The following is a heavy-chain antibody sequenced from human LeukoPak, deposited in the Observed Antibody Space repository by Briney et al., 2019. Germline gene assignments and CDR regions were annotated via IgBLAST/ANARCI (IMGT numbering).Heavy chain of an antibody. Sequence: SETLSLTCAVYGGSLSGYYWSWIRQPPGKGLEWIGEINHSGSTNYNPSLKSRVTISVDTSKNQFSVKLSSVAAADTAVYYCARGCPPLTIFGVVIRRVPPSYYMDVWGKGTTVTVSS. D-gene: IGHD3-3*01. J-gene: IGHJ6*03. CDR2: INHSGST. CDR1: GGSLSGYY. V-gene: IGHV4-34*01. CDR3: ARGCPPLTIFGVVIRRVPPSYYMDV.